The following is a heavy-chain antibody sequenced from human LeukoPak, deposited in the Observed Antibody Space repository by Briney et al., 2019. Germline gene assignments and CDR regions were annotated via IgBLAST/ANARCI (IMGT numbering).Heavy chain of an antibody. V-gene: IGHV3-23*01. CDR1: GFTFNSYA. J-gene: IGHJ4*02. CDR3: AKDLGRYRNNYFDY. Sequence: GGSLRLSCAASGFTFNSYAMSWVRQAPEKELEWVATISGSGGGTYYADSAKGRFTISRDDSKNTLYLQMNSLRAEDTAVYYCAKDLGRYRNNYFDYWGQGTLVTVSS. CDR2: ISGSGGGT. D-gene: IGHD1-26*01.